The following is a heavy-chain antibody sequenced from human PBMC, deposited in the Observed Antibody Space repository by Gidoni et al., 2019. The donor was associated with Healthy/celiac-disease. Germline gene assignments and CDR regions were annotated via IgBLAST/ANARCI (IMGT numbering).Heavy chain of an antibody. CDR2: ISGSGGST. Sequence: EVQLLESGGCLVQPGGSLRLSCSASGFSFSSYAMSWVRQAPGKGLDWVSAISGSGGSTYYADYVKGRFTISRDNAKNTLYLQMNSLRAEDTAVYYCAKDFGGAVEGYYFDYWGQGTLVTVSS. V-gene: IGHV3-23*01. J-gene: IGHJ4*02. CDR1: GFSFSSYA. D-gene: IGHD3-16*01. CDR3: AKDFGGAVEGYYFDY.